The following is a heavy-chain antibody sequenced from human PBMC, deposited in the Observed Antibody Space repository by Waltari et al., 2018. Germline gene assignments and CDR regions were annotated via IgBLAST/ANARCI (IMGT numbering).Heavy chain of an antibody. CDR3: ARDRGRGLYLDT. CDR1: GDSVSNTYW. Sequence: QLQLQESGPGLVEPSGTLSLSCAVSGDSVSNTYWWSWGRQSPQKGLEWIGQVHGSGRSNYSPSLASRVTVSLDTSKNAFSLKVTSATAADTAVYYCARDRGRGLYLDTWGPGTLVTVSP. CDR2: VHGSGRS. J-gene: IGHJ5*02. D-gene: IGHD3-22*01. V-gene: IGHV4-4*02.